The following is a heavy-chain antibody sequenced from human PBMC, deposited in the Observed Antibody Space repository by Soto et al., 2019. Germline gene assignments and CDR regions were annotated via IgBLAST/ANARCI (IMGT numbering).Heavy chain of an antibody. V-gene: IGHV1-69*13. CDR2: IIPIFGTA. D-gene: IGHD3-3*01. J-gene: IGHJ4*02. CDR1: GGTFSSYA. CDR3: ARVNGFWSGYFYYFDY. Sequence: SVKVSCKASGGTFSSYAISWVRQAPGQGLEWMGGIIPIFGTANYAQKFQGRVTITADESTSTAYMELSSLRSEDTAVYYCARVNGFWSGYFYYFDYWDQGTLVTVSS.